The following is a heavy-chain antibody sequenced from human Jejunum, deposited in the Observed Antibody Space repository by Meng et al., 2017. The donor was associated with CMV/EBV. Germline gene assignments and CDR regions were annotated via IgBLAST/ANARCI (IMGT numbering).Heavy chain of an antibody. J-gene: IGHJ4*02. Sequence: VPPVVEASTLAASVRVLATSSGYSCTSYDINWVRQGTGQWLDWMGWMNPNRGTTGYAQKFQGRVTMTRNISKSTAYMDLSSLRSEDTAVYYCATGVADFEYWGQGTLVTVSS. CDR2: MNPNRGTT. V-gene: IGHV1-8*01. D-gene: IGHD6-19*01. CDR1: GYSCTSYD. CDR3: ATGVADFEY.